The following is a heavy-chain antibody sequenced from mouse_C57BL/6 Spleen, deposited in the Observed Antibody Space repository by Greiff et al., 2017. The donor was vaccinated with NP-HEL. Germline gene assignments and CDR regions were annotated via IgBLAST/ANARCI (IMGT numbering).Heavy chain of an antibody. D-gene: IGHD2-5*01. CDR2: IDPHSGGT. Sequence: VQLQQPGAELVKPGASVKLSCKASGYTFTSYWMPWVKQRPGRGLEWIGRIDPHSGGTKSNEKFKSKSTLTVDKPSSTAYMQLSSLTSEDSAVDYYARRTYYSNYDYAMDYWGQGTSVTVSS. CDR1: GYTFTSYW. J-gene: IGHJ4*01. CDR3: ARRTYYSNYDYAMDY. V-gene: IGHV1-72*01.